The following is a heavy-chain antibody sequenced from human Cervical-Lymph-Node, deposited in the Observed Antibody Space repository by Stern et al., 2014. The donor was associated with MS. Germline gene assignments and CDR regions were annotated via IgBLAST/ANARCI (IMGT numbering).Heavy chain of an antibody. J-gene: IGHJ4*02. CDR3: TRGWSA. CDR1: GYTFTSDD. Sequence: QDQLVQSGAEVKKPGASVKVSCKASGYTFTSDDINWVRQVPGQGLEWMGWMNPDSGDTGYAQKFRGKFTITRDLSINTAYMEMSSLKFEDTAVYCTRGWSAWGQGTLVTVSS. D-gene: IGHD3-3*01. CDR2: MNPDSGDT. V-gene: IGHV1-8*01.